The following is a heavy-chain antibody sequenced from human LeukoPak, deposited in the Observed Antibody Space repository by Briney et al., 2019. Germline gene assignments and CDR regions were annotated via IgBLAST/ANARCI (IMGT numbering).Heavy chain of an antibody. CDR2: IIPIFGTA. J-gene: IGHJ6*03. V-gene: IGHV1-69*13. CDR1: GGTFSSYA. CDR3: ATGPPYYYYYMDV. D-gene: IGHD3-10*01. Sequence: SVKVSCKASGGTFSSYAISWVRQAPGQGLEWMGGIIPIFGTANYAQKFQGRVTITADESTSTACMELSSLRSEDTAVYYCATGPPYYYYYMDVWGKGTTVTVSS.